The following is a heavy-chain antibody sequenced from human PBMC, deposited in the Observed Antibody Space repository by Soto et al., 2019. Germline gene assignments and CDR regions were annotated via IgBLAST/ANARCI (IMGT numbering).Heavy chain of an antibody. CDR2: IIPILGIA. CDR1: GGTFSSYT. V-gene: IGHV1-69*02. D-gene: IGHD6-13*01. CDR3: ARSGEVIGAAAGTGLDY. J-gene: IGHJ4*02. Sequence: QVQLVQSGAEVKKPGSSVKVSCKASGGTFSSYTISWVRQAPGQGLEWMGRIIPILGIANYAQKFQGRVMITADKSTSTAYMELSSLRSEDTAVYYCARSGEVIGAAAGTGLDYWGQGTLVTVSS.